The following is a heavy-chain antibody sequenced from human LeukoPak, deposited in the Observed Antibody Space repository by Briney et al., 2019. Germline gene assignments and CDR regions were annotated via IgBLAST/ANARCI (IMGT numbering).Heavy chain of an antibody. D-gene: IGHD3-10*01. V-gene: IGHV3-30*01. CDR1: GFSFGTYA. CDR2: ISSDASIT. J-gene: IGHJ4*02. CDR3: ARVPIGVRPDYLDY. Sequence: GGSLRLSCTASGFSFGTYAMHWVRQAPGKGFEWVAVISSDASITIYPDSMRGRFTISRDNSKNTLYLDMNNLRGEDTALYFCARVPIGVRPDYLDYWGQGTLVTVSS.